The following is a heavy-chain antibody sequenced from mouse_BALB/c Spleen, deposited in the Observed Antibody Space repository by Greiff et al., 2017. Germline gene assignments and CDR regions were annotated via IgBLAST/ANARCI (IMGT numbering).Heavy chain of an antibody. CDR3: TRYYYGRAGFDY. Sequence: EVQLQESGGGLVQPGGSMKLSCVASGFTFSNYWMNWVRQSPEKGLEWVAEIRLKSNNYATHYAESVKGRFTISRDDSKSSVYLQMNNLRAEDTGIYYCTRYYYGRAGFDYWGQGTTLTVSS. D-gene: IGHD1-1*01. V-gene: IGHV6-6*02. CDR2: IRLKSNNYAT. J-gene: IGHJ2*01. CDR1: GFTFSNYW.